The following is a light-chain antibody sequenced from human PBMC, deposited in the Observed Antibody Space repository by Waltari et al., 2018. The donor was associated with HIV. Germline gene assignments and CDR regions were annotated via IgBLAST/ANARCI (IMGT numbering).Light chain of an antibody. V-gene: IGKV1-39*01. CDR2: AAS. J-gene: IGKJ3*01. CDR3: QQSYSSPLT. CDR1: QTISTY. Sequence: DIQLTQSPSSLSASVGDRVTIACRASQTISTYLNWYQQKPGQAPKLLISAASSLQSGVPSRFRGSASGTDFTLTISSLQPEDYATYYCQQSYSSPLTFGPGTKVDIK.